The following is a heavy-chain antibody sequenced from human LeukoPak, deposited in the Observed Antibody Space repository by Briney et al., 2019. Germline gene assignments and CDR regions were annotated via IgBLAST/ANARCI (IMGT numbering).Heavy chain of an antibody. V-gene: IGHV1-69*04. J-gene: IGHJ4*02. CDR1: GGTLNSYA. CDR3: ARGGPYYYDSSMDY. D-gene: IGHD3-22*01. Sequence: SVKVSCQPSGGTLNSYALSWLRQDPGQGLEWIGMIIPILSIANYAQKFQGRVTITADKSTSTAYMELSSLRSEDTAVYYCARGGPYYYDSSMDYGGEGTLVTVYS. CDR2: IIPILSIA.